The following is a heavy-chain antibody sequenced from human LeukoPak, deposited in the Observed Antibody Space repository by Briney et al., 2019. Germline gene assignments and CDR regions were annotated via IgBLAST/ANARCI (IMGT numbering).Heavy chain of an antibody. V-gene: IGHV1-69*04. D-gene: IGHD3-22*01. J-gene: IGHJ3*02. CDR3: ATPTYYYDSSAMGDAFDI. Sequence: SVKVSCKASGGTFSSYAISWVRQAPGQGLEWMGRIIPILGIANYAQKFQGRVTITADKSTSTAYMELSSLRSEDTAVYYCATPTYYYDSSAMGDAFDIWGQGTMVTVSS. CDR2: IIPILGIA. CDR1: GGTFSSYA.